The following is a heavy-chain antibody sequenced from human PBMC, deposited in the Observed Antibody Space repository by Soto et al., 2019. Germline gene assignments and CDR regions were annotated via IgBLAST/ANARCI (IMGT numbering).Heavy chain of an antibody. CDR1: GFTFSSYS. J-gene: IGHJ4*02. Sequence: GGSLRLSCAASGFTFSSYSMHWVRQAPGKGLEWVAVISYDGSNKYYADSVKGRFTISRDNSKNTLYLQMNSLRAEDKAVYYCARDIPYSGSYSLDYWGQGTLVTVSS. CDR3: ARDIPYSGSYSLDY. CDR2: ISYDGSNK. V-gene: IGHV3-30-3*01. D-gene: IGHD1-26*01.